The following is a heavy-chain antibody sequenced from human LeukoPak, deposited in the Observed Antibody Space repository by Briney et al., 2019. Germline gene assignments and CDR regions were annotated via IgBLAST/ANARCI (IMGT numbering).Heavy chain of an antibody. CDR3: ASCGRYGY. CDR1: GFTFSSYA. Sequence: PGGSLRLSCAASGFTFSSYAMHWVRQAPGKGLEWVAVISYDGSNKYYADSVKGRFTISRDNSKNTLYLQMNSLRAEDTAVYYCASCGRYGYWGQGTLVTVSS. D-gene: IGHD3-16*01. J-gene: IGHJ4*02. V-gene: IGHV3-30-3*01. CDR2: ISYDGSNK.